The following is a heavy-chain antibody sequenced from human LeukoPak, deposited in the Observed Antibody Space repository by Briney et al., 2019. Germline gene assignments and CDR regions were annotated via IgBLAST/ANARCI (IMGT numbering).Heavy chain of an antibody. CDR3: ARSNAYSGSSLWY. D-gene: IGHD1-26*01. CDR1: GFSLRDYS. Sequence: PGGSLRLSCAASGFSLRDYSMDWVRQAPGKGLEWVAVISYDGSNKYYADSVKGRFTISRDNSKNTLYLQMNSLRAEDTAVYYCARSNAYSGSSLWYWGQGTLVTVSS. J-gene: IGHJ4*02. V-gene: IGHV3-30*03. CDR2: ISYDGSNK.